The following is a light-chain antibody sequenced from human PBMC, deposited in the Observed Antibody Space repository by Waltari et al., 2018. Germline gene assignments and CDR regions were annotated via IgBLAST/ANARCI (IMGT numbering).Light chain of an antibody. Sequence: QSALTQPPSASGSPGQSATISCTGTSSDVGGFNYVPWYQQHPGKAPKLLIFEVTKRPSGVPDRFSGSKSGNTASLTVSGLQSEDEADYYCSSYGGNNNILFGGGTKLSVL. CDR3: SSYGGNNNIL. CDR2: EVT. CDR1: SSDVGGFNY. J-gene: IGLJ2*01. V-gene: IGLV2-8*01.